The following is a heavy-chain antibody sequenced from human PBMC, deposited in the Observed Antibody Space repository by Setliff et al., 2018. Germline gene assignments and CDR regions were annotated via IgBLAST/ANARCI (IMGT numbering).Heavy chain of an antibody. CDR2: MNPNSGNT. J-gene: IGHJ5*02. Sequence: GASVKVSCKASGYTFTSYDINWVRQATGQGLEWMGWMNPNSGNTGYAQKFQGRVTMTRNTSISTAYMELSSLRSEDTAVYYCARGGGTIFGVAANWFDPWGQGTLVTVSS. D-gene: IGHD3-3*01. CDR3: ARGGGTIFGVAANWFDP. V-gene: IGHV1-8*02. CDR1: GYTFTSYD.